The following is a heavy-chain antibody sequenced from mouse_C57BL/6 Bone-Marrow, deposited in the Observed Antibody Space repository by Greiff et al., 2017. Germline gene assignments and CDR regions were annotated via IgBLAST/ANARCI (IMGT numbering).Heavy chain of an antibody. Sequence: QVQLKQPGAELVRPGSSVKLSCKASGYTFTSYWMHWVKQRPIQGLEWIGNIDPSDSETHYNQKFKDKATLTVDKSSSTAYMQLSSLTSEDSAVYYCARGSNSLLDYWGQGTTLTVSS. CDR1: GYTFTSYW. D-gene: IGHD2-5*01. V-gene: IGHV1-52*01. CDR2: IDPSDSET. J-gene: IGHJ2*01. CDR3: ARGSNSLLDY.